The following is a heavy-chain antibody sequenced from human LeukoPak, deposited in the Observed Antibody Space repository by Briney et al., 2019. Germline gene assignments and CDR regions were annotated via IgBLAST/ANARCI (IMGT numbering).Heavy chain of an antibody. CDR2: IIPIFGTA. CDR1: GGTFSSYA. V-gene: IGHV1-69*06. CDR3: ARGVDYYDSSGYLYYFDY. J-gene: IGHJ4*02. Sequence: GASVKVSCKASGGTFSSYAISWVRQAPGQGLEWMGGIIPIFGTANYAQKFQGRVTITADKSTSTAYMELSSLRSEDTAVYYCARGVDYYDSSGYLYYFDYWGQGTLVTVSS. D-gene: IGHD3-22*01.